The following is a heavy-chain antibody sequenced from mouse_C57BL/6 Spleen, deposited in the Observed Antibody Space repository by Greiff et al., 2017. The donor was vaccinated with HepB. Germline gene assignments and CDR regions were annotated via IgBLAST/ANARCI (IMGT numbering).Heavy chain of an antibody. V-gene: IGHV2-2*01. J-gene: IGHJ2*01. D-gene: IGHD3-2*02. Sequence: VQGVESGPGLVQPSQSLSITCTVSGFSLTSYGVHWVRQSPGKGLEWLGVIWSGGSTDYNAAFISRLSISKDNSKSQVFFKMNSLQADDTAIYYCARGRLLYFDYWGQGTTLTVSS. CDR2: IWSGGST. CDR3: ARGRLLYFDY. CDR1: GFSLTSYG.